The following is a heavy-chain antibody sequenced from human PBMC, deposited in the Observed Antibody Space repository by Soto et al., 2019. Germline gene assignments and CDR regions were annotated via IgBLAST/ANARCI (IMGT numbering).Heavy chain of an antibody. D-gene: IGHD3-22*01. CDR1: GGTFSSYA. V-gene: IGHV1-69*06. CDR3: ARDDYYDSSGYPNWFDP. Sequence: SVKVSCKASGGTFSSYAISWVRQAPGQGLEWMGGIIPIFGTANYAQKFQGRVTITADRSTSTAYMELSSLRSEDTAVYYCARDDYYDSSGYPNWFDPWGQGTLVTVSS. CDR2: IIPIFGTA. J-gene: IGHJ5*02.